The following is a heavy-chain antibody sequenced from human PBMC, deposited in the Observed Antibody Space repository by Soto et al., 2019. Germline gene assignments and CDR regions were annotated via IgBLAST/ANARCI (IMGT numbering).Heavy chain of an antibody. J-gene: IGHJ4*02. CDR3: AKVGPNIVATPAVYYFDY. CDR1: GFTFSSYA. V-gene: IGHV3-23*01. D-gene: IGHD5-12*01. CDR2: ISGSGGST. Sequence: GGSLRLSCAASGFTFSSYAMSWVRQAPGKGLEWVSAISGSGGSTYYADSVKGRFTISRDNSKNTLYLQMNSLRAEDTAVYYCAKVGPNIVATPAVYYFDYWGQGTLVTVSS.